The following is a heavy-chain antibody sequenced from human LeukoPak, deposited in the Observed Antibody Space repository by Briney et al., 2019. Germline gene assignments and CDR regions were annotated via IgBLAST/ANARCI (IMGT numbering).Heavy chain of an antibody. J-gene: IGHJ6*03. V-gene: IGHV3-23*01. CDR3: ARGVGATISYYHYYIDV. CDR2: ISGSGGST. Sequence: PGGSLRLSCAASGFTFSSYGMSWVRQAPGKGLEWVSAISGSGGSTYYADSVKGRFTISRDNSKNTVYLQMDSLRFEDAAVYYCARGVGATISYYHYYIDVWGKGTTVTVSS. D-gene: IGHD1-26*01. CDR1: GFTFSSYG.